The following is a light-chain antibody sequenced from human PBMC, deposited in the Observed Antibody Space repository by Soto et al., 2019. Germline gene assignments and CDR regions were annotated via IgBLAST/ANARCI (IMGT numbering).Light chain of an antibody. CDR3: VSYTSSTTYV. J-gene: IGLJ1*01. CDR1: SSDVGGSNF. CDR2: DVA. V-gene: IGLV2-14*03. Sequence: QSALTQPASVSDSPGQSITISCTGTSSDVGGSNFVSWYQQHPGKPPKLIIYDVANRPSGVSNRFSGSKSGSTASLIISRLQTEDEADYYCVSYTSSTTYVFGTGTTLPVL.